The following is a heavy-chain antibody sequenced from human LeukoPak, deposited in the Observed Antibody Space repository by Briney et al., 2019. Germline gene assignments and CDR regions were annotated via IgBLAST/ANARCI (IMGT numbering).Heavy chain of an antibody. CDR3: VTGWLGDFYDPAHN. V-gene: IGHV5-51*01. CDR2: IYPGDSDI. Sequence: GEPLKISCKGSGYAFTKDWIGWVRQTPDKGLEWMAMIYPGDSDIIYSPSFQGQVSISVDKSISTAYLQWSSLKASDTAMYYCVTGWLGDFYDPAHNWGQGTLVTVSA. CDR1: GYAFTKDW. J-gene: IGHJ4*02. D-gene: IGHD6-19*01.